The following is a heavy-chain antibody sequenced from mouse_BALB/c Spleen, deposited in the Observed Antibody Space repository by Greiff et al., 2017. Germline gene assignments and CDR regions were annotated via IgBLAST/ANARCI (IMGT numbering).Heavy chain of an antibody. V-gene: IGHV3-2*02. J-gene: IGHJ2*01. CDR1: GYSITSDYA. CDR2: ISYSGST. D-gene: IGHD2-4*01. CDR3: ARCYDYDGFDY. Sequence: EVHLVESGPGLVKPSQSLSLTCTVTGYSITSDYAWNWIRQFPGNKLEWMGYISYSGSTSYNPSLKSRISITRDTSKNQFFLQLNSVTTEDTATYYCARCYDYDGFDYWGQGTTLTVSS.